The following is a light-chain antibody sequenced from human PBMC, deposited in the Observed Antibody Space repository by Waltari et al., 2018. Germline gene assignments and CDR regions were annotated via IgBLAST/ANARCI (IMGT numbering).Light chain of an antibody. V-gene: IGLV1-44*01. CDR2: SND. Sequence: QSVVTQPPSASGTPGQRVTISCSGRSSNIGSNTVHWFQQLPGMAPRLLIYSNDQQPSGVPDRFSASTSGTSASLVISGLQSEDEADYYCAAWDDSLNGPVFGGGTKVTVL. CDR3: AAWDDSLNGPV. CDR1: SSNIGSNT. J-gene: IGLJ2*01.